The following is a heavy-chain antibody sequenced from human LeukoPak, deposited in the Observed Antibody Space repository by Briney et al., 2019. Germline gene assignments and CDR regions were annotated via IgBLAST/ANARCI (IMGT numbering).Heavy chain of an antibody. V-gene: IGHV3-23*01. CDR3: AKGGAVPGRDY. CDR1: GFTFSNYA. D-gene: IGHD6-19*01. Sequence: GGSLRLSCAASGFTFSNYAMTWVRQAPGKGLEWVSAISGSGGSTYYADSVKGRFTISRDNSKNTLYLQMNSLRAEDTAVYYCAKGGAVPGRDYWGQGTLVTVSS. CDR2: ISGSGGST. J-gene: IGHJ4*02.